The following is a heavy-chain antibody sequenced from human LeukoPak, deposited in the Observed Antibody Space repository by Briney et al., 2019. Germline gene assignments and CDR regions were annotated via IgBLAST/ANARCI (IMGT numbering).Heavy chain of an antibody. Sequence: ASVKVSCKASGYTFINYAINWGRPAPGQRPEWVGWINAGNGNTKYSQKFQGRVTITRDTSASTAYMELTSLTSEDTAVYYCARGPRAAADDYWGQGTLVTVTS. V-gene: IGHV1-3*01. D-gene: IGHD6-13*01. CDR3: ARGPRAAADDY. CDR2: INAGNGNT. CDR1: GYTFINYA. J-gene: IGHJ4*02.